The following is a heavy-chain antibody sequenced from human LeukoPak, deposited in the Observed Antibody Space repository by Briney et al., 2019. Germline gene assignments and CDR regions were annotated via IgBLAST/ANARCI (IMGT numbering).Heavy chain of an antibody. CDR1: GISLSNFS. D-gene: IGHD3-10*01. CDR2: IGDSGGRT. CDR3: AKRGVVIRVILVGFHKEAYYFDS. J-gene: IGHJ4*02. V-gene: IGHV3-23*01. Sequence: GGSLKLSCTVSGISLSNFSMSWVRQAPGKGLEWVAGIGDSGGRTNYADSVKGRFTISRDNPKNTLYLQMNSLRAEDTAVYFCAKRGVVIRVILVGFHKEAYYFDSWGQGALVTVSS.